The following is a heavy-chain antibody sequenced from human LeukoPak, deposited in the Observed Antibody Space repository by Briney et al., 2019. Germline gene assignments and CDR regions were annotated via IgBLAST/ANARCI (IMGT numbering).Heavy chain of an antibody. V-gene: IGHV3-21*01. D-gene: IGHD4-17*01. J-gene: IGHJ6*04. Sequence: GGSLRLSCTASGFSLSAYSMNWVRQAPGKGLEWVSTMSSSSSSNYKYYADSVKGRLTVSRDNAKNSLYLQIHRLRAEDTALYYCVRDGIGDYHQMDVWGKGTTVTVSS. CDR2: MSSSSSSNYK. CDR3: VRDGIGDYHQMDV. CDR1: GFSLSAYS.